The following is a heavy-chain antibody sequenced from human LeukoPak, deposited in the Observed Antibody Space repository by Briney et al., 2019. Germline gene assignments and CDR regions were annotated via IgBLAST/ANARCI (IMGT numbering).Heavy chain of an antibody. D-gene: IGHD6-19*01. CDR2: ISPRGNSI. CDR3: AKNLRTSVAAYEY. V-gene: IGHV3-23*01. CDR1: GFSFTSFA. Sequence: GGSLRLSCAASGFSFTSFAMTWVRQAPGKGLEWISAISPRGNSIYYSDSVRGRFTVSRDNSENTLYLQLNRLTAEDTAVYYRAKNLRTSVAAYEYWGQGTLVTVSS. J-gene: IGHJ4*02.